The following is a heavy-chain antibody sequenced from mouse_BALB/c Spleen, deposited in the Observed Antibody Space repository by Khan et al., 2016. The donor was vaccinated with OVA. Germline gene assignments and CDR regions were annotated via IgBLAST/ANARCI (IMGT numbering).Heavy chain of an antibody. J-gene: IGHJ2*01. D-gene: IGHD1-1*01. CDR1: GYSITSGYA. CDR2: ISYSGGT. V-gene: IGHV3-2*02. Sequence: EVQLQQSGPGLVKPSQSLSLTCTVTGYSITSGYAWYWIRQFPGNKLEWMGYISYSGGTSYNPSLKSRISITRDTSKNQFFLQLNSVTTEDTATYYCARANYYGYYFDYWGQGTTLTVSS. CDR3: ARANYYGYYFDY.